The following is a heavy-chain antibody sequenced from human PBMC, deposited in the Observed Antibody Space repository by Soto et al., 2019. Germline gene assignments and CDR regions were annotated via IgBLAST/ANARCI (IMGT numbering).Heavy chain of an antibody. J-gene: IGHJ6*02. CDR2: IKQDGSEK. V-gene: IGHV3-7*05. Sequence: EVQLVESGGGLVQPGGSLRLSCAASGFTFSSYWMSWVRQAPGKGLEWVANIKQDGSEKYYVDSVKGRFTISRDNAKNSLYRQMNSLRAEDAAVYYCARNRAVTRERLRLLYYYYGMDVWGQGTTVAVS. CDR3: ARNRAVTRERLRLLYYYYGMDV. D-gene: IGHD4-17*01. CDR1: GFTFSSYW.